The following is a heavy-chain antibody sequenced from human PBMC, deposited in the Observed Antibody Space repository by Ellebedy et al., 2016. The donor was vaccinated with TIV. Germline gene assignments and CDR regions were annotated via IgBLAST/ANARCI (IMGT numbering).Heavy chain of an antibody. J-gene: IGHJ4*02. CDR1: GGSISSYY. CDR3: ARPQWPFY. CDR2: INRSGST. V-gene: IGHV4-34*01. Sequence: MPSETLSLTCTVSGGSISSYYWTWIRQPPGKGLEWIGEINRSGSTNYNPSLKSRVTISVDTSKNQFSLKLSSVTAADTAVYYCARPQWPFYWGQGTLVTVSS. D-gene: IGHD6-19*01.